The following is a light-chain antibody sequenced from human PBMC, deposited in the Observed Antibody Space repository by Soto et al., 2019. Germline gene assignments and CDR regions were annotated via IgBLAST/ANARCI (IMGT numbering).Light chain of an antibody. CDR3: SSYAGSNNSNVV. J-gene: IGLJ2*01. V-gene: IGLV2-8*01. CDR1: SSDVGGYNY. Sequence: QSALTQPPSASGSPGQSVTISCTGTSSDVGGYNYVSWYQQQPGKAPKLMIYEVSKRPSGVPDRFSGSKSGNTAALTVSGRQAEDEDDYYCSSYAGSNNSNVVFGGGTKLTVL. CDR2: EVS.